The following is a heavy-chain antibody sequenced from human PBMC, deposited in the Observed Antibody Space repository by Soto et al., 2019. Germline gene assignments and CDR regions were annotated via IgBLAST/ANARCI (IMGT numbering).Heavy chain of an antibody. CDR1: GFTFSSYS. CDR2: ISSSSSTI. CDR3: ARAFAYYDILTGYFDY. Sequence: GGSLRLSCAASGFTFSSYSMNWVRQAPGKGLEWVSYISSSSSTIYYADSVKGRFTISRDNAKNSLYLQMNSLRDEDTAVYSCARAFAYYDILTGYFDYWGQGTLVTVSS. D-gene: IGHD3-9*01. J-gene: IGHJ4*02. V-gene: IGHV3-48*02.